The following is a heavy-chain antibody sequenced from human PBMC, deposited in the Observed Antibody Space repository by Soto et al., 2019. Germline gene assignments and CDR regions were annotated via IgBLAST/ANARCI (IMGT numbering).Heavy chain of an antibody. CDR1: GFTFSSYG. D-gene: IGHD1-20*01. CDR2: ISYDGSNK. J-gene: IGHJ4*02. V-gene: IGHV3-30*18. CDR3: AKEAGITGNYFDY. Sequence: QVQLVESGGGVVQPGRSLRLSCAASGFTFSSYGVHWVRQAPGKGLEWVAVISYDGSNKYYADSVKGRFTISRDNSKNTLYLQMNSLRAEDTAVYYCAKEAGITGNYFDYWGQGTLVTVSS.